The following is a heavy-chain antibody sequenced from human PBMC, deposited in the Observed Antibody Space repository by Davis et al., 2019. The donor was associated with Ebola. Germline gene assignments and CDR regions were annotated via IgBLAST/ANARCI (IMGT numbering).Heavy chain of an antibody. J-gene: IGHJ5*02. Sequence: SETLSLTCAVYGGSFSGYYWSWIRQPPGKGLEWIGYIYYSGSTNYNPSLKSRVTISVDTSKNQFSLKLSSVTAADTAVYYCAREGYDFWSNWFDPWGQGTLVTVSS. CDR1: GGSFSGYY. D-gene: IGHD3-3*01. CDR2: IYYSGST. V-gene: IGHV4-59*12. CDR3: AREGYDFWSNWFDP.